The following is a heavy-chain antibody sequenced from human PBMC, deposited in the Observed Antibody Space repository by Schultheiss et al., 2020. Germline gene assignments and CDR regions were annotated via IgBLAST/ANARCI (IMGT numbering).Heavy chain of an antibody. CDR3: ARASPEAVAGNFVY. Sequence: ASVKVSCKASGYTFTGYYMHWVRQAPGQGLEWMGWINPNSGGTNYAQKFQGWVTMTRDTSISTAYMELSRLRSDDTAVYYCARASPEAVAGNFVYWGQGTLVTVSS. J-gene: IGHJ4*02. D-gene: IGHD6-19*01. CDR2: INPNSGGT. CDR1: GYTFTGYY. V-gene: IGHV1-2*04.